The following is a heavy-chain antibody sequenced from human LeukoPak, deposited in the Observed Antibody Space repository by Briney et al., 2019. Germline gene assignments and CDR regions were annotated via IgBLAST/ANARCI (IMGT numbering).Heavy chain of an antibody. V-gene: IGHV4-39*01. CDR1: GGSINSGGYF. J-gene: IGHJ6*03. CDR2: IYYSGSS. D-gene: IGHD4-17*01. CDR3: ARQKGPTVTTYYYYYMDV. Sequence: IPSETLSLTCTVSGGSINSGGYFWGWIRQPPGKGLEWIGSIYYSGSSYHNPSLKSRVTISVDTSKNQFSLKLSSVTAADTAVYYCARQKGPTVTTYYYYYMDVWGKGTTVTISS.